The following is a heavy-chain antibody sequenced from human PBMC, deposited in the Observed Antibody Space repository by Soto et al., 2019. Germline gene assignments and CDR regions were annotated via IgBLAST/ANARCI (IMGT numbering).Heavy chain of an antibody. CDR2: MNPNSGNT. Sequence: ASVKVSCKASGYSLTSYDINWVRQATGQGLEWMGWMNPNSGNTGYAQKFQGRVTMTRNTSISTAYMELSSLRSEDTAVYYCATYDILTGYGAFDIWGQGTMVTVSS. V-gene: IGHV1-8*01. J-gene: IGHJ3*02. D-gene: IGHD3-9*01. CDR3: ATYDILTGYGAFDI. CDR1: GYSLTSYD.